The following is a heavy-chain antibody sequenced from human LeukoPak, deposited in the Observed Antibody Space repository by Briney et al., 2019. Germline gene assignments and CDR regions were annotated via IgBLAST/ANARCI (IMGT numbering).Heavy chain of an antibody. V-gene: IGHV1-18*01. Sequence: ASVKVSCKASGYTFTSYGISWVRQAPGQGLEWMGWISAYNGNTNYAQKLQGRVTMTTDTSTSTAYMELRSLRSDDTAVYYCARGNYVWGSYRVGNWFDPWGQGTLVTVSS. CDR1: GYTFTSYG. J-gene: IGHJ5*02. CDR2: ISAYNGNT. CDR3: ARGNYVWGSYRVGNWFDP. D-gene: IGHD3-16*02.